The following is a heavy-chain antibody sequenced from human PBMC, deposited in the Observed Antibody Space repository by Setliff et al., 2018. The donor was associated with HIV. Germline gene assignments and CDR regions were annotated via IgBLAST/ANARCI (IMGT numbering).Heavy chain of an antibody. Sequence: SETLSLTCTVSGGSISSQYWSWIRQTPGKGLESIGYVYNSGGTNYNPSLKSRVTISVDTSKNRFSLRLSSVTAADTAVYHCARLHGDFYFDLWGQGTPVTVSS. V-gene: IGHV4-59*11. CDR3: ARLHGDFYFDL. CDR2: VYNSGGT. D-gene: IGHD4-17*01. J-gene: IGHJ4*02. CDR1: GGSISSQY.